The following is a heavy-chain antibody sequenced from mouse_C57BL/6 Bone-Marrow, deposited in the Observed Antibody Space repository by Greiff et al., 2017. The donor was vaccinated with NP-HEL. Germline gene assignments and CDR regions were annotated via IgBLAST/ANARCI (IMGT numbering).Heavy chain of an antibody. CDR3: ARHYRGDAMDY. V-gene: IGHV5-6*02. Sequence: DVKLVESGGDLVKPGGSLKLSCAASGFTFSSYGMSWVRQTPDKRLEWVATISSGGSYTYYPDSVKGRFTISRDNAKNTLYLQMSSLKSEDTAMYYCARHYRGDAMDYWGQGTSVTVSS. CDR2: ISSGGSYT. J-gene: IGHJ4*01. D-gene: IGHD2-12*01. CDR1: GFTFSSYG.